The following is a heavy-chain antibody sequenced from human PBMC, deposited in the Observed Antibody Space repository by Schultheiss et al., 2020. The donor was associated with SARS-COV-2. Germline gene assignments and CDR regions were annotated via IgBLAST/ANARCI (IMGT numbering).Heavy chain of an antibody. Sequence: GGSLRLSCAASGFTFSSYAMSWVRQAPGKGLEWVSAISGSGGSTYYADSVKGRFTISRDNSKNTLYLQMNSLRTEDTAVYFCAKGWKTIFGVVIMDYYFDYWGQGTLVTVPS. J-gene: IGHJ4*02. CDR3: AKGWKTIFGVVIMDYYFDY. D-gene: IGHD3-3*01. CDR1: GFTFSSYA. CDR2: ISGSGGST. V-gene: IGHV3-23*01.